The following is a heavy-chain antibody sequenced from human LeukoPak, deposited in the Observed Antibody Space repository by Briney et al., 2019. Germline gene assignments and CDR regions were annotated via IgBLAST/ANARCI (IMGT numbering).Heavy chain of an antibody. Sequence: ASVTVSCKASGYTFTGYGISWVRRAPGQGLEWMGWISAYNGNTNYAQKLQGRVTMTTDTSTRTAYMELRSLRSDDTAVYYCARGGSGNYYKPLDYWGQGTLVTVSS. CDR1: GYTFTGYG. J-gene: IGHJ4*02. CDR2: ISAYNGNT. D-gene: IGHD3-10*01. CDR3: ARGGSGNYYKPLDY. V-gene: IGHV1-18*01.